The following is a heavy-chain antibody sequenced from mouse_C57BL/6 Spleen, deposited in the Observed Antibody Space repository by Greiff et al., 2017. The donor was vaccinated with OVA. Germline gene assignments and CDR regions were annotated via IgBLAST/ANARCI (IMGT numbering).Heavy chain of an antibody. D-gene: IGHD1-1*01. J-gene: IGHJ4*01. CDR2: IYWDDDK. V-gene: IGHV8-12*01. CDR3: ARRARTTVVATRDYYAMDY. CDR1: GFSLSTSGMG. Sequence: QVTLKESGPGILQSSQTLSLTCSFSGFSLSTSGMGVSWIRQPSGKGLEWLAHIYWDDDKRYNPSLKSRLTISKDTSRNQVFLKITSVDTADTATYYCARRARTTVVATRDYYAMDYWGQGTSVTVSS.